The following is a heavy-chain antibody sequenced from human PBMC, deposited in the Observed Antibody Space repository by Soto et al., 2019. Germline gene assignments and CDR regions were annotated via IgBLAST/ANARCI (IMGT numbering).Heavy chain of an antibody. J-gene: IGHJ4*02. Sequence: SETLSLTCTVSGGSISSGDYYWSWIRQPPGKGLEWIGYIYYSGSTYYNPSLKSRVTISVDTSKNQFSLKLSSVTAADTAVYYCARVQLWDRGNFDYWGQGTLVTVS. CDR1: GGSISSGDYY. CDR3: ARVQLWDRGNFDY. D-gene: IGHD5-18*01. CDR2: IYYSGST. V-gene: IGHV4-30-4*01.